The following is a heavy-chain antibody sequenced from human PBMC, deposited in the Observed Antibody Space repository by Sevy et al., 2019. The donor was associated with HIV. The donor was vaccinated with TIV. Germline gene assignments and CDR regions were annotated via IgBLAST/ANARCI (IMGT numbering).Heavy chain of an antibody. CDR3: ARDRDTMIVVVSLDY. V-gene: IGHV3-30*04. Sequence: GSLRLSCAASGFTFSSYAMHWVRQAPGKGLEWVAVISYDGSNKYYADSVKGRFTISRDNSKNTLYLQMNSLRAEDTAVYYCARDRDTMIVVVSLDYWGQGTLVTVSS. D-gene: IGHD3-22*01. CDR1: GFTFSSYA. CDR2: ISYDGSNK. J-gene: IGHJ4*02.